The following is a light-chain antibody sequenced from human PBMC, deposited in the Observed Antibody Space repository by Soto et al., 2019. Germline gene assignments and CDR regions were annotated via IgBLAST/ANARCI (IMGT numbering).Light chain of an antibody. CDR2: VYSDGSH. CDR1: SGHSNYA. CDR3: QTWGTGVNWV. J-gene: IGLJ3*02. Sequence: QLVLTQSPSASASLGASVKLTCTLSSGHSNYAIAWHQQQPERGPRFLMKVYSDGSHTKGDGIPDRFSGSSSGAERYLAISGLQSEDETDYYCQTWGTGVNWVFGGGTKLTVL. V-gene: IGLV4-69*01.